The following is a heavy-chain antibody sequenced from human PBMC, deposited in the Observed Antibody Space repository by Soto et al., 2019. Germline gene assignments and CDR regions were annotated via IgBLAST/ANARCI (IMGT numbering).Heavy chain of an antibody. CDR1: GGSISTVDYW. V-gene: IGHV4-30-4*01. J-gene: IGHJ4*02. CDR2: IYDGGRT. CDR3: ARGPSGDKVDS. D-gene: IGHD7-27*01. Sequence: QVQLQESGPGLVKPSQTLSLTCTVSGGSISTVDYWWSWIRQSPDMGLEWIGHIYDGGRTYNNPSLERRASMSVDTSRSQLSLMLSSVSAADTAVYYGARGPSGDKVDSWGQGTLVTVSS.